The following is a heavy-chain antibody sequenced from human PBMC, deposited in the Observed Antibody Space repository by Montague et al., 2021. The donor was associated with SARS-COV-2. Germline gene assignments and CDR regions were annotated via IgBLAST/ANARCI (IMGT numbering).Heavy chain of an antibody. Sequence: SLRLSCAASGFTFSSYAMSWVRQAPGKGLEWVSAITGSDGGTYYAGSVKGRFTISKDNSKNMLYLQMNSLRAEDTAVYYCAKDRVSSGSYFADWGQGTLVTVSS. CDR3: AKDRVSSGSYFAD. D-gene: IGHD1-26*01. J-gene: IGHJ4*02. V-gene: IGHV3-23*01. CDR2: ITGSDGGT. CDR1: GFTFSSYA.